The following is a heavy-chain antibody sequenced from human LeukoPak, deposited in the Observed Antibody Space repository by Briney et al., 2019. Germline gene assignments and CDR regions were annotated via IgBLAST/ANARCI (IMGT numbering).Heavy chain of an antibody. CDR3: ARGVEPLAANTLAY. V-gene: IGHV3-23*01. J-gene: IGHJ4*02. CDR1: GFTFSSYA. CDR2: ISGSGGST. D-gene: IGHD1-14*01. Sequence: GGSLRLSCAASGFTFSSYAMSWVRQAPGKGLEWASAISGSGGSTYYADSVKGRFTISRDNSKNTLYLEMNSLSPDDTAVYYCARGVEPLAANTLAYWGQGTLVTVSS.